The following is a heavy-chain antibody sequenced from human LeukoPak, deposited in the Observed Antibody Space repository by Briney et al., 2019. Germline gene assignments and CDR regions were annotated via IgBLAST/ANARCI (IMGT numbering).Heavy chain of an antibody. V-gene: IGHV3-23*01. J-gene: IGHJ4*02. D-gene: IGHD3-22*01. CDR3: AKAFYYDSSGSTYFDY. CDR2: ISGSGGST. Sequence: GGSLRLSCAASGFTFSSDAMTWVRQAPGKGLEWVSGISGSGGSTYYADSVKGRFTISRDNSKNTLYLQMNSLRAEDTAVYYCAKAFYYDSSGSTYFDYWGQGTLVTVSS. CDR1: GFTFSSDA.